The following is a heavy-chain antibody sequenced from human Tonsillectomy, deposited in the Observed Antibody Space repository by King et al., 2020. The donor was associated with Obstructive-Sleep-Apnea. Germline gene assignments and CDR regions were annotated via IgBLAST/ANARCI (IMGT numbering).Heavy chain of an antibody. Sequence: VQLVESGGGLVQPGGSLRLSCAASGFTFSSCWMTWVRQAPGKGPEWVANIKQDGSEKYNVDSVKGRFTISRDNAKNSLYLQMNSLRAEDTAVYYCARDPRVYASWGQGTLVTVSS. V-gene: IGHV3-7*03. CDR3: ARDPRVYAS. CDR1: GFTFSSCW. CDR2: IKQDGSEK. D-gene: IGHD2-8*01. J-gene: IGHJ4*02.